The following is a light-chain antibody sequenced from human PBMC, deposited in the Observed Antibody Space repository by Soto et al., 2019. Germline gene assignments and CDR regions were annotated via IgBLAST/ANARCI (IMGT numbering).Light chain of an antibody. CDR3: LLYYSGAQV. V-gene: IGLV7-43*01. Sequence: QAVVTQEPSLIVSPGGTVTLTCSSSTGAVTSAYYAKWFQQKPGQAPRALIYGTINKHSWTPARFSGSLLGGKAALTLSGVQPEDEADYYCLLYYSGAQVFGGGTKLTVL. CDR1: TGAVTSAYY. J-gene: IGLJ3*02. CDR2: GTI.